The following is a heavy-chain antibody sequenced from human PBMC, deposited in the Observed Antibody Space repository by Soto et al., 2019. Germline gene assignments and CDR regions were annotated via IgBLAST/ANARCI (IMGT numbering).Heavy chain of an antibody. D-gene: IGHD1-1*01. CDR3: ARGRYGDY. CDR2: ISAHNGNT. V-gene: IGHV1-18*01. CDR1: GYAFTTYG. J-gene: IGHJ4*01. Sequence: QVHLVQSGAEVKKPGASVKVSCKGSGYAFTTYGITWVRQAPGQGLEWMGWISAHNGNTNYAQKLQGRVTVTRDTSTSTAYMELRSLRSDDTAVYYCARGRYGDYWGHGALVTVYS.